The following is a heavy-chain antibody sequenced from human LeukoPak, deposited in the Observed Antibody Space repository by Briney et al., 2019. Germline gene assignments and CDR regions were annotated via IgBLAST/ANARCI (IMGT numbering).Heavy chain of an antibody. Sequence: GGSLRLSCAASGFTFSDAWMGWVRQPSGKGLEWVGRIKSKTDGGRTDYAAPVKGRFTVSRDDSKNTLYLQMNSLRTEDTAVYFCMTARRGESYAFDIWGQGTVVTVSS. D-gene: IGHD3-10*01. CDR1: GFTFSDAW. CDR3: MTARRGESYAFDI. V-gene: IGHV3-15*01. CDR2: IKSKTDGGRT. J-gene: IGHJ3*02.